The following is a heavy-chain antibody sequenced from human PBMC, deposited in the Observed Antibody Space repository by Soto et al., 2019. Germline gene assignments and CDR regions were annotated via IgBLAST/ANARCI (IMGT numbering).Heavy chain of an antibody. CDR1: GYTLTELS. V-gene: IGHV1-24*01. J-gene: IGHJ4*02. CDR3: ARATAQIDNFDY. Sequence: KPLRASVKVSCKVSGYTLTELSMHWVRQAPGKGLEWMGGFDPEDGETIYAQKFQGRVTITADKSTSTAYMELSSLRSEDTAVYYCARATAQIDNFDYWGKGTLVTVSS. CDR2: FDPEDGET. D-gene: IGHD3-22*01.